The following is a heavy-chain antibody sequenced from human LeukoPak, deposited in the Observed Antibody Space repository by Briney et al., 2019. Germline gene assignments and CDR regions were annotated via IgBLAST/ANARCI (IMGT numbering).Heavy chain of an antibody. Sequence: PSRTLSLTCTVSGGSISSGGYYWSWIRQPPGKGLEWIGYIYHSGSTYYNPSLKSRVIISVDRSKNQFSLKLSSVTAADTAVYYCARDRQSQQPGDWGQGTLVTVSS. CDR2: IYHSGST. D-gene: IGHD6-13*01. CDR3: ARDRQSQQPGD. J-gene: IGHJ4*02. CDR1: GGSISSGGYY. V-gene: IGHV4-30-2*01.